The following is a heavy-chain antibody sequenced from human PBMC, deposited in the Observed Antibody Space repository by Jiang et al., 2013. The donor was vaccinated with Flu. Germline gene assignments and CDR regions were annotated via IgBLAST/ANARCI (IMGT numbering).Heavy chain of an antibody. J-gene: IGHJ4*02. CDR3: AKLYYYYSGSYATYFDH. D-gene: IGHD3-10*01. Sequence: QLVESGAEVKKPGESLKISCKASGYAFTGYWIAWVRQMPGKGLEWLGIIFPGSSDTRYSPSFQGQVTISADKSTETVYLQWTSLQASDTAMYYCAKLYYYYSGSYATYFDHWGQGTLVTVSS. V-gene: IGHV5-51*01. CDR1: GYAFTGYW. CDR2: IFPGSSDT.